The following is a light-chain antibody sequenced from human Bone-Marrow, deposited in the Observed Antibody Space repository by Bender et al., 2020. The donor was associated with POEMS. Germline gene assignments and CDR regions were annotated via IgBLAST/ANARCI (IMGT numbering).Light chain of an antibody. CDR3: QTWTTGLWM. V-gene: IGLV4-69*01. J-gene: IGLJ3*02. CDR2: VNSDGSH. CDR1: SGHSSYA. Sequence: QLVLTQSPSASASLGASVNLTCTLSSGHSSYAVAWHQQQPEKGPRYLMKVNSDGSHTKGDGIPDRFSGSSAGAERYLTISSLQAEDEADYYCQTWTTGLWMFGGGTKLTVL.